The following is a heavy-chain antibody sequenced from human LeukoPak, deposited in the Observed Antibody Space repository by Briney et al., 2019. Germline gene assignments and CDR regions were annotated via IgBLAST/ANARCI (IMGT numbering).Heavy chain of an antibody. Sequence: SETLSLTCTVSGGSISSYYWSWIRQPPGKGLEWLGYIYYSGSTNYNPSLKSRVTISVDTSKNQFSLKLSSVTAADTAVYYCARDSLVVVPAASHYYYYGMDVWGKGTTVTVSS. CDR3: ARDSLVVVPAASHYYYYGMDV. CDR1: GGSISSYY. V-gene: IGHV4-59*01. J-gene: IGHJ6*04. CDR2: IYYSGST. D-gene: IGHD2-2*01.